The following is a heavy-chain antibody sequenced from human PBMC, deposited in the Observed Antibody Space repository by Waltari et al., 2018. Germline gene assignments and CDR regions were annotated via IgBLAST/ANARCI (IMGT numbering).Heavy chain of an antibody. D-gene: IGHD3-22*01. CDR3: ARDVSLVEDSSGYYCDY. V-gene: IGHV1-2*06. CDR1: GYTFTGYY. J-gene: IGHJ4*02. Sequence: QVQLVQSGAEVKKPGASVKVSCKASGYTFTGYYMHWVRQAPGQGLEWMGRINPNSGGTNYAQKFQGRVTMTRDTSISTAYMELSRLRSDDTAVYYCARDVSLVEDSSGYYCDYWGQGTLVTVSS. CDR2: INPNSGGT.